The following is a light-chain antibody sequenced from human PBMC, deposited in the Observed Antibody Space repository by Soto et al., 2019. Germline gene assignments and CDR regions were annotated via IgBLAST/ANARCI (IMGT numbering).Light chain of an antibody. J-gene: IGKJ3*01. CDR2: DAS. Sequence: EIVLTQSPVTLSLSPGERATLSCRACQSVSSYLAWYQQKPGQPPRLLIYDASNRATGIPARFSGSGSGTDFTLTISRLEPDDFAVYYCQQRSNWPPGFTFGPGTKVDFK. V-gene: IGKV3-11*01. CDR1: QSVSSY. CDR3: QQRSNWPPGFT.